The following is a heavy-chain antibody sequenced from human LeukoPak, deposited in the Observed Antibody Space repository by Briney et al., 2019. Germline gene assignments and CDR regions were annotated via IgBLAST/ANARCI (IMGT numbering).Heavy chain of an antibody. J-gene: IGHJ4*02. Sequence: GGSLRLSCAASGFTFSRYWMSWVRQAPGKGLEWVANIKHDGSEKYYVGSVKGRFTISRDNAKNSLSLQMNSLRAEDAAVYYCTRSLAGSAYWGQGTLVTVSS. CDR1: GFTFSRYW. CDR3: TRSLAGSAY. V-gene: IGHV3-7*04. CDR2: IKHDGSEK. D-gene: IGHD3-10*01.